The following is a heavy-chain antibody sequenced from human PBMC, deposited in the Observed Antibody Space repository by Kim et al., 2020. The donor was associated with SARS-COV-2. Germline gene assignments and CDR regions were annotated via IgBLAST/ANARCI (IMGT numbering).Heavy chain of an antibody. CDR1: GGSFSGYY. D-gene: IGHD5-12*01. CDR3: ARGGRDGYNYTLDY. V-gene: IGHV4-34*01. CDR2: INHSGST. Sequence: SETLSLTCAVYGGSFSGYYWSWIRQPPGKGLEWIGEINHSGSTNYNPSLKSRVTISVDTSKNQFSLKLSSVTAADTAVYYCARGGRDGYNYTLDYWGQGTLVTVSS. J-gene: IGHJ4*02.